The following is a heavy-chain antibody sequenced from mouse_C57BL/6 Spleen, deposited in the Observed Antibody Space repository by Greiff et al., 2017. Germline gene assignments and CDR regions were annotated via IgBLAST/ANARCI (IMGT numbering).Heavy chain of an antibody. CDR1: GFTFSSYA. CDR3: ARDSDGYYVPFIVDY. CDR2: ISDGGSYT. J-gene: IGHJ4*01. D-gene: IGHD2-3*01. Sequence: EVKLVESGGGLVKPGGSLKLSCAASGFTFSSYAMSWVRQTPEKRLEWVATISDGGSYTYYPDNVKGRFTISRDNAKNNLYLQMSHLKSEDTAMYYCARDSDGYYVPFIVDYWGQGTSVTVSS. V-gene: IGHV5-4*01.